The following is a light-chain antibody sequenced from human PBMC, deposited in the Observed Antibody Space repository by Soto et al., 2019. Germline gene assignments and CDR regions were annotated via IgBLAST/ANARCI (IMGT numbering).Light chain of an antibody. CDR1: SGHSSYA. CDR2: VNSDGSH. V-gene: IGLV4-69*01. J-gene: IGLJ3*02. Sequence: QSVLTQSPSASASLGASVKLTCTLSSGHSSYAIAWHQQQPEKGPRYLMKVNSDGSHSKGDGIPDRFSGSSSGAERYLTIYSLQSEDEADYYYQTWGTGPWVFGGGTQLTVL. CDR3: QTWGTGPWV.